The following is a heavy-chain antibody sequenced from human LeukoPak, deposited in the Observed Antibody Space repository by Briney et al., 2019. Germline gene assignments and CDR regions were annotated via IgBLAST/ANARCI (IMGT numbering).Heavy chain of an antibody. V-gene: IGHV3-23*01. CDR1: GLSFTDFD. J-gene: IGHJ4*02. Sequence: GGSLRLSCTASGLSFTDFDMNWVRQAPGKGLEWVSHTTHSGITTHYADSVKGRFTISRDNSKSTLYLQMNSLRAEDTAVCYCAKPVTGSIFDYWGRGTLVTVSS. D-gene: IGHD6-19*01. CDR2: TTHSGITT. CDR3: AKPVTGSIFDY.